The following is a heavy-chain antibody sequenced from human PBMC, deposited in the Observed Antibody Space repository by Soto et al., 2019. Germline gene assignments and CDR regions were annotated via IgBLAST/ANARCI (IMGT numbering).Heavy chain of an antibody. J-gene: IGHJ4*02. D-gene: IGHD3-10*01. CDR3: VKDHKRGPIRGFDC. Sequence: EVQLVESGGGWVQPGRSLRLSCAASGFTFDDYAMYWVRQAPGKGLEWVSGISWNSGSIGYADSVKGRFTISRDNAKNSLYLQMNSLRAEDTALYYCVKDHKRGPIRGFDCWGQGTLVTVSS. CDR2: ISWNSGSI. CDR1: GFTFDDYA. V-gene: IGHV3-9*01.